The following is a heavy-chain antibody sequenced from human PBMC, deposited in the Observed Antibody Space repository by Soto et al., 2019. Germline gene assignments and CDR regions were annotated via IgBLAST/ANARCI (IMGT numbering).Heavy chain of an antibody. Sequence: EVQLLESGGGLVQPGGSLRLSCAASGFTFSSYAMRWVRQAPGKGLEWVSAVSGSGGSTYYADSVKGRFTISRDKSKNALYLQMNRLRAEDTAVYYYATRGPGTYCDYWGQGTLVTVSS. J-gene: IGHJ4*02. V-gene: IGHV3-23*01. CDR1: GFTFSSYA. CDR2: VSGSGGST. CDR3: ATRGPGTYCDY. D-gene: IGHD6-13*01.